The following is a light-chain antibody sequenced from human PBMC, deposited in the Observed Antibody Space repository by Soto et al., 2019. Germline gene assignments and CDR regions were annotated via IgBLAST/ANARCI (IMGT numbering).Light chain of an antibody. J-gene: IGKJ1*01. CDR3: QQFNSYSWT. CDR1: QSVDSW. V-gene: IGKV1-5*03. CDR2: KTS. Sequence: DIQMTQSPSTLSASVGDRVTITCRASQSVDSWLAWYQQKPGEAPKLLIYKTSTLKSGVPSRFSGSGSDTEFTLTISSLHPDDFGTYYCQQFNSYSWTFGQATKVDIK.